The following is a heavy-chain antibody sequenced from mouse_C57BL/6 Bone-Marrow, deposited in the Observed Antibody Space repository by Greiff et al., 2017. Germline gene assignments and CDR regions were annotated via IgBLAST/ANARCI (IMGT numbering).Heavy chain of an antibody. J-gene: IGHJ4*01. CDR2: IYPGDGDT. Sequence: VQLVESGPELVKPGASVKISCKASGYAFSSSWMNWVKQRPGKGLEWIGRIYPGDGDTNYNGKFKGKATLTADKSSSTAYMQLSSLTSEDSAVYFCARRDGNYVDYYAMDYWGQGTSVTVSS. V-gene: IGHV1-82*01. CDR1: GYAFSSSW. CDR3: ARRDGNYVDYYAMDY. D-gene: IGHD2-1*01.